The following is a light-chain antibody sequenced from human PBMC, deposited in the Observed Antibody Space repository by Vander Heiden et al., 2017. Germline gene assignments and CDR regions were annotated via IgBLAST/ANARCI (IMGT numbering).Light chain of an antibody. V-gene: IGLV2-14*01. CDR3: SSYTSSSTFGV. Sequence: QSALTQPASVSGSPGQPITISCTGTSSDVGGYNYVSWYQQHPGKAPKLMIYEVSNRPSGVSNRFSGSKSGNTASLTISGPQAEDEADYYCSSYTSSSTFGVFGTGTKVTVL. CDR2: EVS. J-gene: IGLJ1*01. CDR1: SSDVGGYNY.